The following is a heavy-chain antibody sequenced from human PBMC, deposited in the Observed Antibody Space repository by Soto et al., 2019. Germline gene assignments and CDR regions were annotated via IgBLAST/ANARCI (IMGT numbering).Heavy chain of an antibody. CDR2: INPSGGST. J-gene: IGHJ6*02. D-gene: IGHD4-4*01. CDR1: RYTFTSYY. V-gene: IGHV1-46*01. Sequence: VASVKVSCKASRYTFTSYYMHWVRQAPGQGLEWMGIINPSGGSTSYAQKFQGRGTMTRDTSTSTVYMELSSLRSEDTAVYYCARIQSNYSNYTPYYYYGMDVWGQGTTVTVSS. CDR3: ARIQSNYSNYTPYYYYGMDV.